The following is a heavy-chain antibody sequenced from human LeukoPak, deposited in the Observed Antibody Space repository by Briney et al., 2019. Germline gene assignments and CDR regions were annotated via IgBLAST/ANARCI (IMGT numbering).Heavy chain of an antibody. Sequence: GGSLRLSCAASGFTFDDYAMHWVRQAPGKGLERVSGISWNSGRIGYADSVKGRFTISRDNAKNSLYLQMNSLRTEDTALYYCAKEMATNSFDYWGQGTLVTVSS. D-gene: IGHD5-24*01. CDR1: GFTFDDYA. CDR3: AKEMATNSFDY. J-gene: IGHJ4*02. V-gene: IGHV3-9*01. CDR2: ISWNSGRI.